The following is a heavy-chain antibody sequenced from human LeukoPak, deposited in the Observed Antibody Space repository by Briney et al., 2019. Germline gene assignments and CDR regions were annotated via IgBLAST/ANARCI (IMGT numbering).Heavy chain of an antibody. CDR1: GFTFSSYA. V-gene: IGHV3-74*01. CDR3: ARDAVDTANTV. D-gene: IGHD5-18*01. J-gene: IGHJ6*02. Sequence: PGGSLRLSCAASGFTFSSYAMHWVRQAPGKGLVWVSHINSDGCITSYADSVKGRFTISRDNAKNTLYLQMNSLRAEDTAVYYCARDAVDTANTVWGQGTTVTVSS. CDR2: INSDGCIT.